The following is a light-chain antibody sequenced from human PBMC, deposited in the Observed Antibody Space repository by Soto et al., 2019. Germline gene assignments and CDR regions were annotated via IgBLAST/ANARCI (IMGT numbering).Light chain of an antibody. J-gene: IGKJ1*01. Sequence: EIVLTQSPATLALSPGEGATLSCRASQSVGSKLAWFQQKPGQAPRLLIYGASNRATGIPARFSGSGSGTDFTLTISRLEPEDFAVYYCQQYGSSGTFGQGTKVDIK. CDR1: QSVGSK. CDR3: QQYGSSGT. CDR2: GAS. V-gene: IGKV3-20*01.